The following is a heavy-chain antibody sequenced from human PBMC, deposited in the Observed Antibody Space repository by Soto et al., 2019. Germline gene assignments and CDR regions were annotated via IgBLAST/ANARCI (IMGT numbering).Heavy chain of an antibody. CDR2: INAGNGNT. D-gene: IGHD1-7*01. CDR3: ARELELGNDAFDI. CDR1: GYTFTSYA. Sequence: ASVKVSCKASGYTFTSYAMHWVRQAPGQRLEWMGWINAGNGNTKYSQKFQGRVTITRDTSASTAYMELSSLRSEDTAVYYCARELELGNDAFDIWGQGTMVTVSS. V-gene: IGHV1-3*01. J-gene: IGHJ3*02.